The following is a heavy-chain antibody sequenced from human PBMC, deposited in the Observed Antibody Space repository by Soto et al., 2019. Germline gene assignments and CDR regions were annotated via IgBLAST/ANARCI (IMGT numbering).Heavy chain of an antibody. V-gene: IGHV4-30-4*01. CDR2: IYYTGTT. J-gene: IGHJ5*02. Sequence: SETLSLTCPVSGGSISAGDYSWNWFLQPTGTGLEWIGYIYYTGTTKYNPYLKSRVTLSLDTSKKRFSLNLTSVTAADTAVYYCARGDWFHPWGPGTLVTVS. CDR3: ARGDWFHP. CDR1: GGSISAGDYS.